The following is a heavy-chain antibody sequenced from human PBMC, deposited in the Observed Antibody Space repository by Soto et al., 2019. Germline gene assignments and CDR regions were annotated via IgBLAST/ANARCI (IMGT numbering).Heavy chain of an antibody. D-gene: IGHD3-22*01. CDR2: ISSSSSYI. V-gene: IGHV3-21*01. J-gene: IGHJ4*02. CDR1: GFTISSYS. Sequence: GGSLRLSCAASGFTISSYSMNCVLQAPGKGLEWVSSISSSSSYIYYADSVKGRFTISRDNAKNSLYLQMNSLRAEDTAMYYCARCLRTYYYDSSGYYYSDYWGQGTLVTVSS. CDR3: ARCLRTYYYDSSGYYYSDY.